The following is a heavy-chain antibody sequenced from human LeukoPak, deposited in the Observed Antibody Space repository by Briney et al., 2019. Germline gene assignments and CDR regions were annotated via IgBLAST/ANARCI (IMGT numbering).Heavy chain of an antibody. CDR3: ARGPRWLRSHFDY. Sequence: SETLSLTCAVYGGSFSGYYWSWIRQPPGKGLEWIGEINHSESTNYNPSLKSRVTISVDTSKNQFTLKLSSVTAADTAVYYCARGPRWLRSHFDYWGQGTLVTVSS. D-gene: IGHD5-12*01. CDR1: GGSFSGYY. V-gene: IGHV4-34*01. CDR2: INHSEST. J-gene: IGHJ4*02.